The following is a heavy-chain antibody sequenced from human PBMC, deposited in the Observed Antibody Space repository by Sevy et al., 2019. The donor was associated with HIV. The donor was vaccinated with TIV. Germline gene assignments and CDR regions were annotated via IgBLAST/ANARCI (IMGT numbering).Heavy chain of an antibody. CDR3: TRVRGLLGWFDS. D-gene: IGHD3-10*01. CDR2: ISYDGSRT. CDR1: GFTFSDYT. V-gene: IGHV3-30*04. J-gene: IGHJ5*01. Sequence: GGSLRLSCAASGFTFSDYTIHWVRQAPGKGLEWVSVISYDGSRTSYADSVKGRFTISRDNSKNTLFLQMNGLRAEDTAVYYCTRVRGLLGWFDSWGQGTLVTVSS.